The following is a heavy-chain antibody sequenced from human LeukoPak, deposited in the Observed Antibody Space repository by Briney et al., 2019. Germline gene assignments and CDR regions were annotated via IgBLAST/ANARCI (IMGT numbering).Heavy chain of an antibody. J-gene: IGHJ6*02. CDR2: ITKSGDST. CDR1: GFTFSSYA. CDR3: TKDYCGKFCSAV. Sequence: GGSLRLSCAASGFTFSSYAMSWVRQAPGKGLEWVSTITKSGDSTYYVDSVKGRFTISRGNSKNTLYLQMNSLRAEDTAKYYCTKDYCGKFCSAVWGQGTTVTVSS. V-gene: IGHV3-23*01. D-gene: IGHD3-9*01.